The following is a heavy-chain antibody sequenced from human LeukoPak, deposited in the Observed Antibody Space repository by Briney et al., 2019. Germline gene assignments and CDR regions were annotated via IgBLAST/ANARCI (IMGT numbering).Heavy chain of an antibody. CDR2: ISSSGGNT. D-gene: IGHD1-1*01. CDR1: GFTFSSYG. V-gene: IGHV3-23*01. J-gene: IGHJ3*02. Sequence: RGSLRLSCAVTGFTFSSYGMSWVRQAPGKGLEWVSAISSSGGNTYYADSVKGRFIISRDSSKNTLYLQMSSLRVEDTAVFHCAKGRDHDPFPDAFDIWGQGTMVTVSS. CDR3: AKGRDHDPFPDAFDI.